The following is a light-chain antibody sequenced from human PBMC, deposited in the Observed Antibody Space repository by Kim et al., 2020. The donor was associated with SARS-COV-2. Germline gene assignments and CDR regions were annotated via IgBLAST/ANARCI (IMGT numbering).Light chain of an antibody. CDR1: NGNSGYT. J-gene: IGLJ2*01. CDR3: QTWGTGTVV. V-gene: IGLV4-69*01. Sequence: ASSNIPGSLGNGNSGYTIAWHQQQPEKGPPYLMKLNSDGSHSKGDGIPDRFSGSSYGAGRYLTSPSLQSEDEADYYCQTWGTGTVVFGGGTQLTVL. CDR2: LNSDGSH.